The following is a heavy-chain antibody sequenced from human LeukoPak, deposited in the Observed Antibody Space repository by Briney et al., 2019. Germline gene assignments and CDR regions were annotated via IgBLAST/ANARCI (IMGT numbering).Heavy chain of an antibody. J-gene: IGHJ5*02. CDR2: MNPNSGST. CDR1: GYTFTGYY. D-gene: IGHD6-6*01. V-gene: IGHV1-8*03. CDR3: ARAPSGLYNWFDP. Sequence: GASVKVSCKASGYTFTGYYMHWLRQATGQGLEWMGWMNPNSGSTGYAQKLQGRVTITRNTSINTAYMELSSLRSEDTAVYYCARAPSGLYNWFDPWGQGTLVTVSS.